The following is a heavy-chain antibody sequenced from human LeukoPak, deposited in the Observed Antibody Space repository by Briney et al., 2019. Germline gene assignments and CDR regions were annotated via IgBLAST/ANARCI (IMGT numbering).Heavy chain of an antibody. J-gene: IGHJ6*03. V-gene: IGHV4-59*08. CDR3: ARHIGGGIEDMDV. Sequence: SETLSLTCTVSGGSIGTYYWSWIRQSPGKGLEWIGYIYVTGTRYNPYLQSRVAISVDRSRNQFFLKMSSVTAADTAVYYCARHIGGGIEDMDVWGKGTKVIVSS. D-gene: IGHD3-16*02. CDR1: GGSIGTYY. CDR2: IYVTGT.